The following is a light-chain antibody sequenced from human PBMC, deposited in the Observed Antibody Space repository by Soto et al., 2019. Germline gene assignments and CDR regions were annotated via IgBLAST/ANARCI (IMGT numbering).Light chain of an antibody. V-gene: IGKV3-20*01. J-gene: IGKJ2*01. Sequence: EIVLTQSPGTLSLSPGERATLSCRASQSVGSDHLAWYQQKPGQAPRLLLYGASNRASGIPDRFSGSGSGTGFTLTISRLEPEDFAVYSCQQYGTSPYTFGQGTQLEF. CDR3: QQYGTSPYT. CDR2: GAS. CDR1: QSVGSDH.